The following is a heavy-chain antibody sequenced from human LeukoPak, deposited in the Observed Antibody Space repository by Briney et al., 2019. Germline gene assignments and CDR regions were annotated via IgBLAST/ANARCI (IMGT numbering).Heavy chain of an antibody. CDR2: IYWDDDK. Sequence: SGPTLVKPTQTLTLTCTFSGFSLSTSGVGVGWIRQPPGKALEWLALIYWDDDKRYSPSLKSRLTITKDTSKNQVVLTMTNMDPVDTATYYCARRLTMLRGVIFGFDYWGQGTLVTVSS. D-gene: IGHD3-10*01. CDR3: ARRLTMLRGVIFGFDY. CDR1: GFSLSTSGVG. J-gene: IGHJ4*02. V-gene: IGHV2-5*02.